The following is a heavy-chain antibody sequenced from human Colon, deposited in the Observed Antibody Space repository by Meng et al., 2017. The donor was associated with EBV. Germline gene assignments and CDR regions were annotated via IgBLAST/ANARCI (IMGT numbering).Heavy chain of an antibody. V-gene: IGHV4-34*01. Sequence: VLIHPLVTALFKPSETLSLTCTVNGGSFSGYVWSWVRQPPGKGMEWIGEVSHPGSANYNPSLKSRVTISVDASEKQFSLRLTSVTAADSAVYYCARVPTTGYKDHWGQGTLVTVFS. CDR1: GGSFSGYV. CDR2: VSHPGSA. J-gene: IGHJ4*02. D-gene: IGHD3-9*01. CDR3: ARVPTTGYKDH.